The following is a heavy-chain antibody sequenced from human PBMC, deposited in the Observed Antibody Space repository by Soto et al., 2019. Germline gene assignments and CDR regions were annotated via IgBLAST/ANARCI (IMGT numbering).Heavy chain of an antibody. V-gene: IGHV1-46*01. Sequence: ASVKVSCKASGYTFTSYYMHWVRQAPGQGLEWMGIINPSGGSTSYAQKFQGRVTMTRDTSTSTVYMELSSLRSEDTAVYYCARDIVVVPAATPYYYYYGMDVWGQGTKVTVYS. CDR1: GYTFTSYY. D-gene: IGHD2-2*02. CDR2: INPSGGST. CDR3: ARDIVVVPAATPYYYYYGMDV. J-gene: IGHJ6*02.